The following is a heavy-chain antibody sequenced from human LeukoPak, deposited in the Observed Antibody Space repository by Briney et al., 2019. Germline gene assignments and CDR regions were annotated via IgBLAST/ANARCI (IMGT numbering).Heavy chain of an antibody. CDR3: ASGRWHHDP. V-gene: IGHV3-7*03. D-gene: IGHD5-24*01. J-gene: IGHJ5*02. Sequence: GGSLRLSCAASGFTFSSYWMSWVRQAPGKGLEWVANIKKDGSEKYYVDSVKGRFTISRDNAKTSLYLQMNSLRAEDTAVYYCASGRWHHDPWGQGTLVTVSS. CDR2: IKKDGSEK. CDR1: GFTFSSYW.